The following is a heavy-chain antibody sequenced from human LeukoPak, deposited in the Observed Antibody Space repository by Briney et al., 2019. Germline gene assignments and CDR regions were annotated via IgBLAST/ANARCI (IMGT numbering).Heavy chain of an antibody. CDR1: GFTFDDYA. V-gene: IGHV3-43D*03. D-gene: IGHD2-15*01. CDR3: AKDGGYCSGGSCYFDY. CDR2: ISWDGGST. Sequence: GGSLRLSCAASGFTFDDYAMHWVRQAPGKGLEWVSLISWDGGSTYYADSVKGRFTISRDNSKNSLYLQMNSLRAEDTALYYCAKDGGYCSGGSCYFDYWGRGTLVTVSS. J-gene: IGHJ4*02.